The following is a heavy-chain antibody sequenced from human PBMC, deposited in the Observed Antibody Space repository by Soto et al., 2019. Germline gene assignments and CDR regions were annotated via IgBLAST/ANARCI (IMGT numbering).Heavy chain of an antibody. Sequence: SETLSLTCTVSGGSISSYYWSWIRQPPGKGLEWIGYIYYSGSTNYNPSLKSRVTISVDTSKNQFSLKLSSVTAADTAVYYCARLTSRPPNYYDFWSGYYMNNWFDPWGQGTLVTVSS. J-gene: IGHJ5*02. D-gene: IGHD3-3*01. CDR2: IYYSGST. V-gene: IGHV4-59*08. CDR3: ARLTSRPPNYYDFWSGYYMNNWFDP. CDR1: GGSISSYY.